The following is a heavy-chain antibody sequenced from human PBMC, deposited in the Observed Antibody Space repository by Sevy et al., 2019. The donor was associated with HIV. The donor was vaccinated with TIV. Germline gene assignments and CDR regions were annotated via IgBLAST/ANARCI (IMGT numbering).Heavy chain of an antibody. CDR2: VDSEASNT. J-gene: IGHJ3*02. D-gene: IGHD3-22*01. CDR3: AQGGNYDRDAFDI. V-gene: IGHV3-74*01. CDR1: GFTFSSYW. Sequence: GGCLRLSCAASGFTFSSYWMIWVRQAPGKGLLWVSRVDSEASNTRYADSVRGRFTISRDNAKKMVYLQMNSLRAEDTAVYYCAQGGNYDRDAFDIWGQGTMVTVSS.